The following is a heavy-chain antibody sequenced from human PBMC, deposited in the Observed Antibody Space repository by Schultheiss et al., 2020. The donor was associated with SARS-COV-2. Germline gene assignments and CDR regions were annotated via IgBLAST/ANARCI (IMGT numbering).Heavy chain of an antibody. J-gene: IGHJ3*02. CDR3: AKDHPGYDSSGYYGPDAFDI. CDR2: ISGSGGST. V-gene: IGHV3-23*01. CDR1: GFTFSSYW. D-gene: IGHD3-22*01. Sequence: GGSLRLSCAASGFTFSSYWMHWVRQAPGKGLVWVSAISGSGGSTYYADSVKGRFTISRDNSKNTLYLQMNSLRAEDTAVYYCAKDHPGYDSSGYYGPDAFDIWGQGTMVTVSS.